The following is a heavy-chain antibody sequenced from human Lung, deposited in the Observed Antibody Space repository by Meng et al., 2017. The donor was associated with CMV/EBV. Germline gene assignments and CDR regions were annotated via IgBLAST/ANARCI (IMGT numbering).Heavy chain of an antibody. Sequence: LXCTVSGGSISSSSNYWGWLRQPPGKGLEWFGSIYYSGYTYYNSSLKSRVSISVDTSKNQFSLKMSSVTAADTAVYYCARILKRLGLDYWGQGSLVTVSS. CDR3: ARILKRLGLDY. CDR1: GGSISSSSNY. J-gene: IGHJ4*02. V-gene: IGHV4-39*01. CDR2: IYYSGYT. D-gene: IGHD2-15*01.